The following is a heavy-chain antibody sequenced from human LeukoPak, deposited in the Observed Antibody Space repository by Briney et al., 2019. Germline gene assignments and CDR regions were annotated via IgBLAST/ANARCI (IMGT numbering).Heavy chain of an antibody. J-gene: IGHJ4*02. CDR2: MNPNSGTT. CDR1: GYTLNNYN. D-gene: IGHD3-3*01. Sequence: ASVKVSCKASGYTLNNYNINWVRQATGQRLEWMGWMNPNSGTTGYAQKFQGRVTITRNTSISTAYMELSWLTYEDTAIYYCARGGHNYDFWSASLANFDHWGQGTLVTVSS. CDR3: ARGGHNYDFWSASLANFDH. V-gene: IGHV1-8*03.